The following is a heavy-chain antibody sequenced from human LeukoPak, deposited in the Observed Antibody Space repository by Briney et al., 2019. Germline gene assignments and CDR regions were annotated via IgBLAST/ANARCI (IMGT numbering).Heavy chain of an antibody. CDR3: ARSSYFSGSYYSGGFDDAFDI. CDR2: IYTSGST. V-gene: IGHV4-4*07. Sequence: SETLSLTCTVSGGSISSYYWSWIRQPAGKGLEWIGRIYTSGSTNYNPSLKSRVTMSVDTSKNQFSLKLSSVTAADTAVYYCARSSYFSGSYYSGGFDDAFDIWGQGTMVTVSS. CDR1: GGSISSYY. J-gene: IGHJ3*02. D-gene: IGHD1-26*01.